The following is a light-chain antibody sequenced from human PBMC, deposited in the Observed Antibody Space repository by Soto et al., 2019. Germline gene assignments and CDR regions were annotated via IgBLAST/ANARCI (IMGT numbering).Light chain of an antibody. CDR3: LHQNSYLALS. Sequence: DIQMTQSPSSLSASVGDRVTITCRASQSIRNDLGWYQQKSGKAPRRLIYAASTLRTGVPSRFSGSGSGREFTLTISGLQPEDFATYYCLHQNSYLALSFGGGTKVE. CDR1: QSIRND. V-gene: IGKV1-17*01. CDR2: AAS. J-gene: IGKJ4*01.